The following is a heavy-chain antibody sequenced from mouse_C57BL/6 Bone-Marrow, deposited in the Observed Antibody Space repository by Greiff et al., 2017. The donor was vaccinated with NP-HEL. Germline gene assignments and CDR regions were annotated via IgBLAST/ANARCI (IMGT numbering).Heavy chain of an antibody. V-gene: IGHV1-81*01. CDR2: IYPRSGNT. CDR3: ANLYYYGSRGAY. J-gene: IGHJ3*01. D-gene: IGHD1-1*01. CDR1: GYTFTSYG. Sequence: QVKLQQSGAELARPGASVKLSCKASGYTFTSYGISWVKQRTGQGLEWIGEIYPRSGNTYYNEKFKGKATLTADKSSSTAYMELRSLTSEDSAVYFCANLYYYGSRGAYWGQGTLVTVSA.